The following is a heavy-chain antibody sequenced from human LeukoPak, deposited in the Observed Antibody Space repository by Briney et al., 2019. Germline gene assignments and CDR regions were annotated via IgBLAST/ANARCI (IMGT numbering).Heavy chain of an antibody. CDR1: GFAFSTYS. V-gene: IGHV3-21*01. J-gene: IGHJ4*02. D-gene: IGHD3-22*01. CDR3: AREHYYDSSPY. Sequence: GGSLRLSCAASGFAFSTYSMNWVRQAPGKGLEWVSSISSSSTYIYYADSVRGRFTISRDNAKNSLYLQMNSLRAEDTAVYYCAREHYYDSSPYWGQGTLVTVSS. CDR2: ISSSSTYI.